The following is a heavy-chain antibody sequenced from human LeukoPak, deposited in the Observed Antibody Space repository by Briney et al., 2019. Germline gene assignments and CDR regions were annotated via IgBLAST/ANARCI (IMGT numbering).Heavy chain of an antibody. CDR1: GFSFSSHA. J-gene: IGHJ4*02. V-gene: IGHV3-23*01. CDR2: ISGSGSGT. D-gene: IGHD3-10*02. Sequence: GGSLRLSCAASGFSFSSHAMNWVRQAPGKGLEWVSAISGSGSGTDYADSVKGRFTISRDNSKNTVYLQMNSLRAEDTALYYCAKDVRGYNRPVDYWGQGTLVTASS. CDR3: AKDVRGYNRPVDY.